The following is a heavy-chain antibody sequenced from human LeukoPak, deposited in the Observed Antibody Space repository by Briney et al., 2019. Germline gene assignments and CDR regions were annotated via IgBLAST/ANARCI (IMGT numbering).Heavy chain of an antibody. V-gene: IGHV4-59*01. J-gene: IGHJ6*02. D-gene: IGHD1-26*01. CDR3: ARGRSNYYGMDV. Sequence: PSETLSLTCSVSDGSINSYYWNWIRRPQGKGLEWIGYIYYNGNTNYSPSLKSRVTMSVDTSKNLFSLKVSSVTAADTAVYYCARGRSNYYGMDVWGQGTTVTVSS. CDR2: IYYNGNT. CDR1: DGSINSYY.